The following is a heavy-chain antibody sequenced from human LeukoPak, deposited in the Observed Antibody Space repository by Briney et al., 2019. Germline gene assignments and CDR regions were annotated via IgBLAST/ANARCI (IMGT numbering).Heavy chain of an antibody. Sequence: AVTLSLTCTVSGGSISTFYWSWIRQPPGKGLEWIGYIEDSGSTNYNPSLKSRVIISVDTSNNKFSLKLSSVTAADTAVYYCARGGRGYSYEIDYWGQGTLVTVSS. V-gene: IGHV4-59*07. D-gene: IGHD5-18*01. J-gene: IGHJ4*02. CDR1: GGSISTFY. CDR2: IEDSGST. CDR3: ARGGRGYSYEIDY.